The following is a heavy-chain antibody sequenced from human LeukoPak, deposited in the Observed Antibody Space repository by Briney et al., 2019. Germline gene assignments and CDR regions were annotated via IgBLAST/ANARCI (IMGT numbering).Heavy chain of an antibody. V-gene: IGHV1-69*05. D-gene: IGHD3-3*01. CDR1: GGTFSSYA. J-gene: IGHJ6*03. CDR2: IIPIFGTA. Sequence: GASVKVSCKASGGTFSSYAISWVRQAPGQGLEWMGGIIPIFGTANYAQKFQGRVTITTDESTSTAYMELSSLRSEDTAVYYCATYDFWSGTKSYYYYYYMDVWGKGTTVTVSS. CDR3: ATYDFWSGTKSYYYYYYMDV.